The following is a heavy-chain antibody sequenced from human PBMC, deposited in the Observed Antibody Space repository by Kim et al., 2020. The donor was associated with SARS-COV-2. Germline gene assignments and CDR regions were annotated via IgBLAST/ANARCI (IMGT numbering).Heavy chain of an antibody. CDR3: VKGGRGYGSQYYYYGMDV. CDR2: ISSNGGST. D-gene: IGHD5-18*01. Sequence: GGSLRLSCSASGFTFSSYAMHWVRQAPGKGLEYVSAISSNGGSTYYADSVKGRFTISRDNSKNTLYLQMSSLRAEDTAVYYCVKGGRGYGSQYYYYGMDVWGQGTTVTVSS. J-gene: IGHJ6*02. V-gene: IGHV3-64D*09. CDR1: GFTFSSYA.